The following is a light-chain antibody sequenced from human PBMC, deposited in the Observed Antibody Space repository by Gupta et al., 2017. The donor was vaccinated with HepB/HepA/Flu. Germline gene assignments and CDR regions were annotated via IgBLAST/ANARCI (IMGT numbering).Light chain of an antibody. V-gene: IGKV1-27*01. CDR3: QNYNSAPPIT. CDR1: QAINNY. J-gene: IGKJ5*01. Sequence: DIQMTQSPSSLSASVGDRVTITCRASQAINNYLAWYQLKPGKVPKLLIYSASTLQSGVPSRFSGSGSGTDFTLTISSLKPEDVATYFCQNYNSAPPITFGQGTRLEIK. CDR2: SAS.